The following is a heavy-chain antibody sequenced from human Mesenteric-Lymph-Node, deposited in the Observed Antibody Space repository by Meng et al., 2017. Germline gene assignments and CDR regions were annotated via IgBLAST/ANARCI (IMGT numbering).Heavy chain of an antibody. D-gene: IGHD2-2*01. Sequence: GESLKISCQGIGYSFTTYWIAWVHQVPGKGLEWMGMIYPGDSDTRYSPSFQGQVTISADKSISTAYLQWSSLKASDTAMYYCARTWVPAATNYYYGMDVWGQGTTVTVSS. CDR3: ARTWVPAATNYYYGMDV. V-gene: IGHV5-51*07. CDR2: IYPGDSDT. J-gene: IGHJ6*02. CDR1: GYSFTTYW.